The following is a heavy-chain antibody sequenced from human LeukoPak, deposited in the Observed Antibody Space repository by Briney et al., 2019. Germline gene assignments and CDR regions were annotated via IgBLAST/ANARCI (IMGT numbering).Heavy chain of an antibody. V-gene: IGHV1-69*05. Sequence: ASVKASCKASGGTFSSYAISWVRQAPGQGLEWMGGIIPIFGTANYAQKFQGRVTITTDESTSTAYMELSSLRSEDTAVYYCARAQFSGSYWSDFDHWGQGTLVTVSS. CDR2: IIPIFGTA. CDR3: ARAQFSGSYWSDFDH. D-gene: IGHD1-26*01. CDR1: GGTFSSYA. J-gene: IGHJ4*02.